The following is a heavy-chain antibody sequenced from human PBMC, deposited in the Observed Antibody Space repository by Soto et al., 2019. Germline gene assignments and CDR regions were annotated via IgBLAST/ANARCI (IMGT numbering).Heavy chain of an antibody. Sequence: QVQLVESGGGVVQPGRSLRLSCAASGFTFSSYAMRWVRQAPGKGLVWVAVISYDGSNKYYADSVKGRFTISRDTSKNTLYLQMNSLRADDTAVYYCASPRLSSDGTTTIDYWGQGTLVTVSS. CDR1: GFTFSSYA. CDR3: ASPRLSSDGTTTIDY. V-gene: IGHV3-30-3*01. CDR2: ISYDGSNK. D-gene: IGHD1-1*01. J-gene: IGHJ4*02.